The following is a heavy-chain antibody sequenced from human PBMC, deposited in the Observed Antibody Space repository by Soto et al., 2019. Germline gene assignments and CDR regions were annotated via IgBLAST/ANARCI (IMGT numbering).Heavy chain of an antibody. V-gene: IGHV4-31*11. CDR1: GGSITSGAYY. Sequence: PSETLSLTCAVSGGSITSGAYYWTWIRQHPGKGLEWIAYIHYSGRTYYNPSLKSRVTISGDTSNNQFSLKLSSVTAADTAVYYCARYYFDSSGYSNWFDPWGQGTLVTVSS. CDR3: ARYYFDSSGYSNWFDP. CDR2: IHYSGRT. J-gene: IGHJ5*02. D-gene: IGHD3-22*01.